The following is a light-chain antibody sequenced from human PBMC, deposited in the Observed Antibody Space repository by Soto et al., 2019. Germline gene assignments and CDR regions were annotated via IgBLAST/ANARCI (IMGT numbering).Light chain of an antibody. CDR1: TSNIGAGYD. J-gene: IGLJ1*01. V-gene: IGLV1-40*01. Sequence: QSVLTQPPSVSGAPGQRVTIACTGSTSNIGAGYDVHWYRHLPGAAPKLLLSGHSHRPSGVPDRLSGSKSGTSASLAITGLQAEDEADYYCSSYAGSSNVFGTGTKLTVL. CDR3: SSYAGSSNV. CDR2: GHS.